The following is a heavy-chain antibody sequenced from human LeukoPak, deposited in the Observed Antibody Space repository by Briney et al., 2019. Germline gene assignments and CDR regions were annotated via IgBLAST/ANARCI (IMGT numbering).Heavy chain of an antibody. CDR3: ARDAYYYDSSGYGGDAFDI. CDR2: IFHGGSP. D-gene: IGHD3-22*01. CDR1: GGSFSDYY. Sequence: SETLSLTCAVYGGSFSDYYWIWIRQPPGKGLEWIGEIFHGGSPNCNPSLKSRVTTSVDTSKNQFSLKLSSVTAADTAVYYCARDAYYYDSSGYGGDAFDIWGQGTMVTVSS. J-gene: IGHJ3*02. V-gene: IGHV4-34*12.